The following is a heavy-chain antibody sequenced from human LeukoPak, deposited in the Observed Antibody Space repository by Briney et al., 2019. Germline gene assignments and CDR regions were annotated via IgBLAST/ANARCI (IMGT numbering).Heavy chain of an antibody. CDR1: GFTFSSYA. V-gene: IGHV3-23*01. CDR3: AKERGYYDILTGYQSTGYLDY. CDR2: ISGSGGST. J-gene: IGHJ4*02. D-gene: IGHD3-9*01. Sequence: PGGSLRLSCAASGFTFSSYAMSWVRQAPGKGLEWVSAISGSGGSTYYADSVKGRFTISRDNSKNTLYLQMNSLRAEDTAVYYCAKERGYYDILTGYQSTGYLDYWGQGTLVTVSS.